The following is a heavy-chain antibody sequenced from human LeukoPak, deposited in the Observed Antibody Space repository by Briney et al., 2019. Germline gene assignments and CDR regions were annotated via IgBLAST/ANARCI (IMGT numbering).Heavy chain of an antibody. J-gene: IGHJ4*02. CDR1: GGSFSGYY. V-gene: IGHV4-34*01. Sequence: SETLSFTCAVYGGSFSGYYWSWIRQPPGKGLEWIGEINHSGSTNYNPSLKSRVSMSVDTSKNQFSLKLSSVTAADTAVFYCARENSGSYREFDYWGQGTLVTVSS. CDR2: INHSGST. D-gene: IGHD1-26*01. CDR3: ARENSGSYREFDY.